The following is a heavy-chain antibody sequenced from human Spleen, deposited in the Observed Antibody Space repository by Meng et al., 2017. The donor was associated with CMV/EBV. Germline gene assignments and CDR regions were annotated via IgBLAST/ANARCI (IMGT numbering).Heavy chain of an antibody. CDR1: GFAFSNYW. J-gene: IGHJ6*02. V-gene: IGHV3-74*01. Sequence: GGSLRLSCAASGFAFSNYWMHWVRQAPGKGLVWVSRINSDGSSTSHADSVKGRFTISRDNAKNTLYLQMNSLRAEDTAVYYCARVPPEHCSSTRCYQYYNYYGMDVWGQGTTVTVSS. CDR3: ARVPPEHCSSTRCYQYYNYYGMDV. D-gene: IGHD2-2*01. CDR2: INSDGSST.